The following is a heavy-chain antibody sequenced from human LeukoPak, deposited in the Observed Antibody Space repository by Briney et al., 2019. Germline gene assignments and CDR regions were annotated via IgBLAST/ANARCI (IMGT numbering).Heavy chain of an antibody. Sequence: ASVKVSCKASGYTFTSYGISWVRQAPGQGLEWMGWISAYNGNTNYAQKLQGRVTMTTDTSTSTAYMELRSLRSDDTAVYYCARVGPLETEWELPYYFDYWGQGTLVTVSS. V-gene: IGHV1-18*01. J-gene: IGHJ4*02. CDR1: GYTFTSYG. CDR2: ISAYNGNT. CDR3: ARVGPLETEWELPYYFDY. D-gene: IGHD1-26*01.